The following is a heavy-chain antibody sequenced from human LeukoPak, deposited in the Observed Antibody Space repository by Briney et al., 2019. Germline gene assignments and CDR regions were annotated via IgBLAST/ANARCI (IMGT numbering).Heavy chain of an antibody. CDR2: FDPEDGET. J-gene: IGHJ4*02. CDR1: GDTLSDLS. Sequence: ASVKVSCKLSGDTLSDLSMHWVRQAPGKGPEWMGGFDPEDGETVYAQKFQGRVTVTEDTSTDTAYMEVTNLRSDDTAVYYCAMGVDRSSWYLFDYWGQGALVTVSS. D-gene: IGHD6-13*01. CDR3: AMGVDRSSWYLFDY. V-gene: IGHV1-24*01.